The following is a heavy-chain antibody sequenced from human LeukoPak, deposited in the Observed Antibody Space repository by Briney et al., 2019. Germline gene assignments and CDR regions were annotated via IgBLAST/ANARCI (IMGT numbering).Heavy chain of an antibody. D-gene: IGHD3-22*01. Sequence: SVKVSCKASGGTFSSYAISWVRQAPGQGLEWMGGIIPIFGTANYAQKFQGRVTITADESTSTAYMELSSLRSEDTAVYYCAREAPNYYDNDIWGQGTMVTASS. J-gene: IGHJ3*02. CDR3: AREAPNYYDNDI. CDR1: GGTFSSYA. V-gene: IGHV1-69*13. CDR2: IIPIFGTA.